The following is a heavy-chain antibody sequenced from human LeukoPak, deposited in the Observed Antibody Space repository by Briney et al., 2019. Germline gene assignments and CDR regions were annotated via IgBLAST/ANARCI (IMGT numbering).Heavy chain of an antibody. V-gene: IGHV3-11*01. CDR3: AGAPYYYDSSGYSAY. CDR2: ISSSGSTI. D-gene: IGHD3-22*01. J-gene: IGHJ4*02. CDR1: GFTFSDYY. Sequence: GGSLRLSCAASGFTFSDYYMSWIRQAPGKGLEWVSYISSSGSTIYYADSVKGRFTISRDNAKNSLYLQMNSLRAEDTAVYYCAGAPYYYDSSGYSAYWGRETLVTVSS.